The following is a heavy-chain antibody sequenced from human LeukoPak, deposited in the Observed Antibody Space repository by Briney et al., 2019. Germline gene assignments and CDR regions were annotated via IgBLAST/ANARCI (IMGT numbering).Heavy chain of an antibody. D-gene: IGHD6-13*01. Sequence: GGSLRLSCAASGFTFNDYGMSWVRQAPGKGLEWVSGINWNGGRTGYADSMKGRFIISRDNAKNSLYLQVNSLRAEDTAVYYCARDLMGIAYRGAFYYWGQGTLVTVSS. CDR1: GFTFNDYG. V-gene: IGHV3-20*04. CDR2: INWNGGRT. J-gene: IGHJ4*02. CDR3: ARDLMGIAYRGAFYY.